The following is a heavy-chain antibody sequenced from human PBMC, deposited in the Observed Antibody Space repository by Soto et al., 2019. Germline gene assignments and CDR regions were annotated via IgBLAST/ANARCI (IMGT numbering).Heavy chain of an antibody. J-gene: IGHJ4*02. CDR3: ARGLLEWSRAVYFDY. V-gene: IGHV4-59*01. CDR2: IYYSGST. D-gene: IGHD3-3*01. CDR1: GGSISSYY. Sequence: SETLSLTCTVSGGSISSYYWSWIRQPPGKGLEWIGYIYYSGSTNYNPSLKSRVTISVDTSKNQFSLKLSSVTAADTAVYYCARGLLEWSRAVYFDYWGQGTLVTVSS.